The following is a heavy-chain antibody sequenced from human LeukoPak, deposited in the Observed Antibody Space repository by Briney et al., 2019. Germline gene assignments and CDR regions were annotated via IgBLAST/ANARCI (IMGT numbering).Heavy chain of an antibody. J-gene: IGHJ4*02. CDR3: ANGANLSDYYESSGYLARY. Sequence: GGSLRLSCAASGFTFDVYAMHWVRQAPGKGLEWVSLISGDGGSTYYADSVKGRFTISRDNSKNSLERQMNSLRTEDTALYYCANGANLSDYYESSGYLARYWGQGTLVTVSS. CDR2: ISGDGGST. V-gene: IGHV3-43*02. D-gene: IGHD3-22*01. CDR1: GFTFDVYA.